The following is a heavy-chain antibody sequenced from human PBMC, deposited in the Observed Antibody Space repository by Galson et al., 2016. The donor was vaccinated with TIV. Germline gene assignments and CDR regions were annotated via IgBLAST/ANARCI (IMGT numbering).Heavy chain of an antibody. J-gene: IGHJ6*02. CDR3: ARERPHCGDHCYLSYYFGMDV. V-gene: IGHV3-66*03. CDR1: GFSVSDNY. CDR2: FSNSDYT. Sequence: SLRLSCAASGFSVSDNYINWVRQAPGKGLEWVSIFSNSDYTNYADSVKGRFTISRDNSKNTVYLHMSRLRAEDTAVYYCARERPHCGDHCYLSYYFGMDVWGQGTTVTVSS. D-gene: IGHD2-21*01.